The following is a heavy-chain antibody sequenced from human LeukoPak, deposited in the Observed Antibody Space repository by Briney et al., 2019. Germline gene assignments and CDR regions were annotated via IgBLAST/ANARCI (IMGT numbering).Heavy chain of an antibody. J-gene: IGHJ4*02. CDR3: ASYVLRFLEWLLYVDY. V-gene: IGHV4-39*01. CDR1: GGSISSSSYY. D-gene: IGHD3-3*01. CDR2: IYYSGST. Sequence: SETLSLTCTVSGGSISSSSYYWGWIRQPPGKGLEWIGSIYYSGSTYYNPSLKSRVTISVDTSKNQFSLKLSSVTAADTAVYYCASYVLRFLEWLLYVDYWGQGTLVTVSS.